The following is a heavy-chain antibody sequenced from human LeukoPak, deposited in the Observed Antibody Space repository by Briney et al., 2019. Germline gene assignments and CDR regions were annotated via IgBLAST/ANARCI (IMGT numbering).Heavy chain of an antibody. V-gene: IGHV5-51*01. CDR2: IYPGDSDT. J-gene: IGHJ4*02. Sequence: GGALQISCQGSGYGFTRYWIGWARPMTGKGMEWMGIIYPGDSDTRYSPSFQVQVPISADKSITTAYLQWSSLKASDTSMYYCARDSFTYQVFDYWGQGTLVTVSS. CDR1: GYGFTRYW. D-gene: IGHD2-2*01. CDR3: ARDSFTYQVFDY.